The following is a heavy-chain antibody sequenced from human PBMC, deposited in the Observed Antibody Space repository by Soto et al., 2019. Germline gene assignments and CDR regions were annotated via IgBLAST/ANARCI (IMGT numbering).Heavy chain of an antibody. CDR2: IYYSGST. V-gene: IGHV4-39*01. Sequence: SETLSLTCTVSGGSISSSSYYWGWIRQPPGKGLEWIGSIYYSGSTYYNPSLKSRVTISVDTSKNQFSLKLSSVTAADSAVYYCARRSTHAWFDPWGQGTLVTVSS. CDR1: GGSISSSSYY. J-gene: IGHJ5*02. CDR3: ARRSTHAWFDP.